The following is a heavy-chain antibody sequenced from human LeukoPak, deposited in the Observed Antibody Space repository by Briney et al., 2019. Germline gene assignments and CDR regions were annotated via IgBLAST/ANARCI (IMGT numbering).Heavy chain of an antibody. Sequence: ASVTVSCKASGGTFSSYAISWVRQAPGHGLEWMGGIIPIFGTANYAQKFQGRVTITADESTSTAYLELSSLRSEDTAVYYCASDPHCSSTSCYYYYGMDVWGQGTTVTVSS. CDR3: ASDPHCSSTSCYYYYGMDV. D-gene: IGHD2-2*01. J-gene: IGHJ6*02. CDR1: GGTFSSYA. CDR2: IIPIFGTA. V-gene: IGHV1-69*13.